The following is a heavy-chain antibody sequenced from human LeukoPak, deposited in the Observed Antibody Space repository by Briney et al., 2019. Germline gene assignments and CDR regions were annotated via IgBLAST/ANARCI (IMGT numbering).Heavy chain of an antibody. J-gene: IGHJ4*02. CDR1: GDSISSGSYY. V-gene: IGHV4-61*02. CDR3: ARQTGSGLFILP. Sequence: PSETLSLTCTVSGDSISSGSYYWSWIRQPAGKGLEWIGRISTSGTTNYNPSFKSRVTISVDTSKNQFSLRLSSVTAADTAVYYCARQTGSGLFILPGGQGTLVTVSS. CDR2: ISTSGTT. D-gene: IGHD3/OR15-3a*01.